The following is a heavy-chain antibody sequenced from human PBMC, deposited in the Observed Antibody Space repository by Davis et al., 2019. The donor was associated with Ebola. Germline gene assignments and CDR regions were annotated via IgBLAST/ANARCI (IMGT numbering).Heavy chain of an antibody. J-gene: IGHJ6*02. Sequence: ASVKVSCKASGYTFTSYGISWVRQAPGQGLEWMGWISAYNGNTNYAQKLQGRVTMTRDTSISTAYMELSRLRSDDTAVYYCARSPRSSGYYYWGYYYYGMDVWGQGTTVTVSS. CDR2: ISAYNGNT. V-gene: IGHV1-18*01. CDR3: ARSPRSSGYYYWGYYYYGMDV. D-gene: IGHD3-22*01. CDR1: GYTFTSYG.